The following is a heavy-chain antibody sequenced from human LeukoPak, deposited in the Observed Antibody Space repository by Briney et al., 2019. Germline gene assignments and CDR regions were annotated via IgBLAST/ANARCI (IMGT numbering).Heavy chain of an antibody. CDR1: GFTFNTYA. CDR3: AKDPGYCSGGFCFYFDF. D-gene: IGHD2-15*01. V-gene: IGHV3-30*18. Sequence: GGSLRLSCAASGFTFNTYAMHWVRHVPGKGLDWVAGISYGGNDEYYAASVKGRFTVSRDNSKNTLYLQMNSLRPEDTSVYYCAKDPGYCSGGFCFYFDFWGQGTLVTVSS. J-gene: IGHJ4*02. CDR2: ISYGGNDE.